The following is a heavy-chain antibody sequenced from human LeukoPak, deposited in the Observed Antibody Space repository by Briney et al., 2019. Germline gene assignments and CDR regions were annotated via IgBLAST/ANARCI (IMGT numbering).Heavy chain of an antibody. Sequence: ASVKVSCKASGYSSTNYGISWVRQAPGQGLEWMGWISAYNGNTNYAQKLQGRVTMTTDTSTSTAYMELRSLRSDDTAVYYCARSRGWYYGSGSYYNSNFDYWGQGTLVTVSS. CDR3: ARSRGWYYGSGSYYNSNFDY. V-gene: IGHV1-18*01. D-gene: IGHD3-10*01. CDR2: ISAYNGNT. CDR1: GYSSTNYG. J-gene: IGHJ4*02.